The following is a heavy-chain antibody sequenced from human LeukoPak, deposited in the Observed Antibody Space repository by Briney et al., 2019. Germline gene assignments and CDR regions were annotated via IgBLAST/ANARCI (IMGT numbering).Heavy chain of an antibody. CDR2: IIPVLNIT. D-gene: IGHD6-13*01. J-gene: IGHJ4*02. Sequence: SVKVSCKTSGGTFSSSAISWVRHAPGQGLEWMGRIIPVLNITTYAQRFQGRVTITADTSTSTVYMELSSLRSEDTAVYYCARDLCIEKRIAAVGYWGQGTLVTVSS. CDR1: GGTFSSSA. V-gene: IGHV1-69*04. CDR3: ARDLCIEKRIAAVGY.